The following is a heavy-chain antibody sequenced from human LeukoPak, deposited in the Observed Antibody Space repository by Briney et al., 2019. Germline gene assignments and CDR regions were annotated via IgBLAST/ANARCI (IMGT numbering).Heavy chain of an antibody. CDR2: TRFDGSIK. J-gene: IGHJ4*02. CDR3: AKAGIEMATITQFDY. D-gene: IGHD5-24*01. CDR1: GFTFGTYA. Sequence: LAGGSLRLSCAASGFTFGTYAMHWVRQAPGKGREWVAFTRFDGSIKYYGDSVKGRFTISRDNSKNTLYLQMHSLRAEDTAIYFCAKAGIEMATITQFDYWGQGTLVTVSS. V-gene: IGHV3-30*02.